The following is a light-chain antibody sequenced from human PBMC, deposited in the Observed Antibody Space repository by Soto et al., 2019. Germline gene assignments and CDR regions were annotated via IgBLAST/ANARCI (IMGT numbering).Light chain of an antibody. CDR2: QDS. Sequence: SYELTQPPSMSVSPGQTASITCSGEKLGNKFVCWYQQKPGQSPVVVIYQDSRRPSGIPERSSGSNSGNTATLTISGTQAMDEADYYCQAWDSRHVVFGGGTKVTVL. J-gene: IGLJ2*01. CDR3: QAWDSRHVV. CDR1: KLGNKF. V-gene: IGLV3-1*01.